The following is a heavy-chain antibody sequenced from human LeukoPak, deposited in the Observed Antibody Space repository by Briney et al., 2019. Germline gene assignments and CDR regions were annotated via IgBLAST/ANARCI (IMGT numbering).Heavy chain of an antibody. D-gene: IGHD2-21*02. CDR1: GFTFSSYS. J-gene: IGHJ1*01. CDR2: ISSSSSTI. CDR3: ARLGAYCGGDCYSGAEYFQH. Sequence: GGSLRLSCAASGFTFSSYSMNWARQAPGKGLEWVSYISSSSSTIYYADSVKGRFTISRDNAKNSLYLQMNSLRAEDRALYYCARLGAYCGGDCYSGAEYFQHWGQGTLVTVSS. V-gene: IGHV3-48*04.